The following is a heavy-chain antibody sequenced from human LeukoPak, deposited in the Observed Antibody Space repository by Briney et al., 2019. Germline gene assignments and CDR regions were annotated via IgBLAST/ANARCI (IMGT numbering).Heavy chain of an antibody. CDR2: ISGSGGST. Sequence: GGSLRLSCAASGFTFSSYAMSWVRQAPGKGLEWVSAISGSGGSTYYADSVKGRFTISRDNSKNTLYLQMNSLRAEDTAVYYCALPPITLGGVISDYWGQGTLVTVSS. J-gene: IGHJ4*02. D-gene: IGHD3-16*01. CDR3: ALPPITLGGVISDY. V-gene: IGHV3-23*01. CDR1: GFTFSSYA.